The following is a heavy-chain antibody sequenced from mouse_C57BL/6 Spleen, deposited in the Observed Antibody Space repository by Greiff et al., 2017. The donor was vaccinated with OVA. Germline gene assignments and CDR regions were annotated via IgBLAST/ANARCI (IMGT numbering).Heavy chain of an antibody. Sequence: EVQVVESGGGLVQPKGSLKLSCAASGFSFNTYAMNWVRQAPGKGLEWVARIRSKSNNYATYYADSVKDRFTISRDDSESMLYLQMNNLKTEDTAMYYCVRYLYAMDYWGQGTSVTVSS. V-gene: IGHV10-1*01. CDR1: GFSFNTYA. J-gene: IGHJ4*01. CDR2: IRSKSNNYAT. D-gene: IGHD5-1*01. CDR3: VRYLYAMDY.